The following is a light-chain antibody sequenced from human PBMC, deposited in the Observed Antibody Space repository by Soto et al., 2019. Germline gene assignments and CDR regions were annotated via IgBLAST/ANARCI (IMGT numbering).Light chain of an antibody. J-gene: IGKJ1*01. CDR3: QQSGDTPPWT. V-gene: IGKV1-39*01. Sequence: DIRMTQSPSSLSASVGDRVIITCRASQSIRKYLNWYQHKPGKVPTLLIYAASSLQSGVPSRFRGSGSGTEFTLTITSLQPEDFATYYCQQSGDTPPWTFGQGTKVEIK. CDR2: AAS. CDR1: QSIRKY.